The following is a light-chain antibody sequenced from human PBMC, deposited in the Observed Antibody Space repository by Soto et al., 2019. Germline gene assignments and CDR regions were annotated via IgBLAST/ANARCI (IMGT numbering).Light chain of an antibody. V-gene: IGKV3-11*01. CDR3: QQGSNWPPLN. J-gene: IGKJ4*01. CDR1: QSVGTY. Sequence: EIVLTQSPVTLSLSPGETATLSCRASQSVGTYLAWYQLKSGQAPRLLIYEASKRATGIPARFSGRGSGTDFTLTISSLEPEDFALYFCQQGSNWPPLNFGGGTKVEIK. CDR2: EAS.